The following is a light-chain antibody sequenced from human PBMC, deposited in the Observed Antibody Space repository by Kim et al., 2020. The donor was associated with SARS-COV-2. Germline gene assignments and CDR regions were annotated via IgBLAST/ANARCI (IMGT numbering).Light chain of an antibody. J-gene: IGKJ1*01. V-gene: IGKV3-15*01. CDR1: QSINTN. CDR3: QQYQDWPRT. Sequence: PGDRATLSCRASQSINTNLAWFQHKPGQAPRLLIYGASTRTTGIPARFSGSGSGTEFTLTITISSLPSEDFALYFCQQYQDWPRTFGQGTKVDIK. CDR2: GAS.